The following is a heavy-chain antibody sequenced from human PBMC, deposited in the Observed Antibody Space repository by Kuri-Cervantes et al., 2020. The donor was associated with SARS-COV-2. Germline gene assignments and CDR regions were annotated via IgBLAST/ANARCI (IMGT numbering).Heavy chain of an antibody. CDR1: GFTFDDYA. CDR2: ISWDGGST. D-gene: IGHD2-15*01. J-gene: IGHJ4*02. Sequence: GASLKISCAASGFTFDDYAMHWVRQAPGKGLEWVSLISWDGGSTYYEDSVKGRFTISRDNSKNSLYLQMNSLRAEDTALYYCAKDIGGGDCSGGSCYSGGPFDYWGQGTLVTVSS. CDR3: AKDIGGGDCSGGSCYSGGPFDY. V-gene: IGHV3-43D*03.